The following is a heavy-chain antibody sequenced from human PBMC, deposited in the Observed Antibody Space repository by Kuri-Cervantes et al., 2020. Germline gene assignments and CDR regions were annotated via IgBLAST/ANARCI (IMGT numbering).Heavy chain of an antibody. D-gene: IGHD4-17*01. CDR2: ISGSDGTT. CDR1: GFTFNNNA. CDR3: AKDMLWLSHDYGDLDAFDI. Sequence: GESLKISCAASGFTFNNNAMSWVRQAPGKGLEWVSAISGSDGTTYYADSVKGRFTISRDNSKNTLDLQMNSLRAEDTAVYYCAKDMLWLSHDYGDLDAFDIWGQGTMVTVSS. J-gene: IGHJ3*02. V-gene: IGHV3-23*01.